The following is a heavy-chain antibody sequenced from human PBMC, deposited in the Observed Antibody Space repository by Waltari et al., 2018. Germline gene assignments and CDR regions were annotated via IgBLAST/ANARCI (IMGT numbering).Heavy chain of an antibody. CDR3: ARAGSARLFGVVNY. D-gene: IGHD3-3*01. CDR2: SSSSSSTI. CDR1: GFTFSSYS. Sequence: EVQLVESGGGLVQPGGSLRLSCAASGFTFSSYSMNWVRQAPGKGLGWVAYSSSSSSTIDYAESVKGRFTISRDNAKNSLYLQMNSLRAEDTAVYYCARAGSARLFGVVNYWGQGTLVTVSS. V-gene: IGHV3-48*04. J-gene: IGHJ4*02.